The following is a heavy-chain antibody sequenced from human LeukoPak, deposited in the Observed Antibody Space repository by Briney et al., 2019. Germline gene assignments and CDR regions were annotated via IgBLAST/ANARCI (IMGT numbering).Heavy chain of an antibody. CDR2: IYYNGNT. D-gene: IGHD3-22*01. J-gene: IGHJ1*01. CDR1: GGSISSHY. Sequence: SETLSLTCTVSGGSISSHYWSWIRQPPGKGLELMGYIYYNGNTNYNPSLKSRLTISVDTSKNQFSMKLSAVTAADTAVYYCARDGDHQYDSSVVYLQHWGQGTRVTVSS. V-gene: IGHV4-59*11. CDR3: ARDGDHQYDSSVVYLQH.